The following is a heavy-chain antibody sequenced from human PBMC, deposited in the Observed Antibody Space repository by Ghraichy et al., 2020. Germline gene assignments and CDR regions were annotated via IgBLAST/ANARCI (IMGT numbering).Heavy chain of an antibody. D-gene: IGHD1-1*01. J-gene: IGHJ4*02. Sequence: LSLTCTVSGGSISSYYWSWIRQPPGKGLEWIGYIYYSGSTNYNPSLKSRVTISVDTSKNQFSLKLSSVTAADTAVYYCAREGNDRSVDYWGQGTLVTVSS. CDR1: GGSISSYY. CDR2: IYYSGST. V-gene: IGHV4-59*01. CDR3: AREGNDRSVDY.